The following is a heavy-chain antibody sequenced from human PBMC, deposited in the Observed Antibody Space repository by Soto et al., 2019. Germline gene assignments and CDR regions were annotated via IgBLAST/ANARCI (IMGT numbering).Heavy chain of an antibody. CDR3: AMGPYYYYYGMDV. CDR2: IYYSGST. V-gene: IGHV4-30-4*01. CDR1: GGSISSGDYY. Sequence: PSETLSLTCTVSGGSISSGDYYWSWIRQPPGKGLEWIGYIYYSGSTYYNPSLKSRVTISVDTSKNQFSLKLSSVTAADTAVYYCAMGPYYYYYGMDVWGQGTTVTVSS. D-gene: IGHD3-16*01. J-gene: IGHJ6*02.